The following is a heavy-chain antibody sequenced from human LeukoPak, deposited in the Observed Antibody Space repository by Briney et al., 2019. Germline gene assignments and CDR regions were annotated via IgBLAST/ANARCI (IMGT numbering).Heavy chain of an antibody. CDR2: IRGSAGDT. CDR3: AKDGSGTYPEAFDM. J-gene: IGHJ3*02. Sequence: GGSLRLSCAASGFTFSNFAMSWVRQAPGKGLEWVSAIRGSAGDTYYADSVKGRFTISRDNSKNTLYLQMNSLRAEDTAVYYCAKDGSGTYPEAFDMWGQGTMVTVSS. CDR1: GFTFSNFA. V-gene: IGHV3-23*01. D-gene: IGHD1-26*01.